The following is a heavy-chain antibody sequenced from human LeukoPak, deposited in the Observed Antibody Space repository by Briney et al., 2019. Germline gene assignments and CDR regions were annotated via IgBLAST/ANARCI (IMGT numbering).Heavy chain of an antibody. J-gene: IGHJ4*02. Sequence: GRSLRLSCAASGFTFSNYAVHWVRQAPGKGLEGGAVISFDGSKKYYADSVKGRFTISRDNSKNTLYLQMNSLRAEDTAVYCCARGIGYVPPLGFDYWGQGTLVAVSS. CDR1: GFTFSNYA. CDR3: ARGIGYVPPLGFDY. V-gene: IGHV3-30*04. D-gene: IGHD5-18*01. CDR2: ISFDGSKK.